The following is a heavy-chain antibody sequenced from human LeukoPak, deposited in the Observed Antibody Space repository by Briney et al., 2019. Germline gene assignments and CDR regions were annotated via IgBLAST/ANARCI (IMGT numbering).Heavy chain of an antibody. J-gene: IGHJ3*02. Sequence: SETLSLTCTVSGGSISSSSYYWGWIRQPPGKGLEWIGSIYYSGSTYYNPSLKSRVTISVDTSKNQFSLKLSSVTAADTAVYYCARAYRYYDSSGYYYVPDAFDIWGQGTMVTVSS. CDR2: IYYSGST. V-gene: IGHV4-39*07. CDR3: ARAYRYYDSSGYYYVPDAFDI. CDR1: GGSISSSSYY. D-gene: IGHD3-22*01.